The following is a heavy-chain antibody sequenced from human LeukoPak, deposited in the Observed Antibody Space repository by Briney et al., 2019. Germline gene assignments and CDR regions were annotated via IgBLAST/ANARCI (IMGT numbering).Heavy chain of an antibody. CDR1: GFTFSSYS. D-gene: IGHD1-14*01. Sequence: GGSLRLSCAASGFTFSSYSMNWVRQAPGKGLEWVSSISSSSSYIYYADSVKGRFTISRDNAKNSLYLQMNSLRAEDTAVYYCTRGYNNEEDAFDIWGQGTMVTVSS. V-gene: IGHV3-21*04. CDR3: TRGYNNEEDAFDI. J-gene: IGHJ3*02. CDR2: ISSSSSYI.